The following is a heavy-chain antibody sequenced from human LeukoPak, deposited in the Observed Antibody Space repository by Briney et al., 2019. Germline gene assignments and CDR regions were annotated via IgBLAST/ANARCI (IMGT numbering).Heavy chain of an antibody. Sequence: SETLSLTCTVSGDSISSSYYWGWIRQPPGKGLEWIGSVYYSGSTYYNPSLKSRVTMSVDTSKSHFSLKLSSVTAADTAVYYCARAYGDYGRFDYWGQGTWSPSPQ. V-gene: IGHV4-39*01. J-gene: IGHJ4*02. D-gene: IGHD4-17*01. CDR2: VYYSGST. CDR1: GDSISSSYY. CDR3: ARAYGDYGRFDY.